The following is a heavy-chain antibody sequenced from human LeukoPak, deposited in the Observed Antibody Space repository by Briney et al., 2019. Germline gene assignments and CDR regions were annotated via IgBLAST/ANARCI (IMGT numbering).Heavy chain of an antibody. CDR1: GFTFSRYT. V-gene: IGHV3-21*01. CDR2: ISSSSSYI. J-gene: IGHJ3*02. Sequence: GGSLRLSCAASGFTFSRYTMIWVRQAPGKGLEWVSSISSSSSYIYYADSVKGRFTISRDNARNSLYLQMNSLRAEDMAVYFCVRGGDGYTGAFDIWGQGTMVTVSS. CDR3: VRGGDGYTGAFDI. D-gene: IGHD5-18*01.